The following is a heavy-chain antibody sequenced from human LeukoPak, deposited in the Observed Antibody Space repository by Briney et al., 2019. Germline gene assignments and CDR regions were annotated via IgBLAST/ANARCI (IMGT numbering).Heavy chain of an antibody. CDR3: ARDSGVYSSSWYYFDY. J-gene: IGHJ4*02. Sequence: ASVKVSCKASGYTFTSYYMHWVRQAPGQGLEWMGIINPSGGSTSYAQKFQGRVTMTRDMSTSTVYMELSSLRSEDTAVYYCARDSGVYSSSWYYFDYWGQGTLVTASS. D-gene: IGHD6-13*01. CDR1: GYTFTSYY. CDR2: INPSGGST. V-gene: IGHV1-46*01.